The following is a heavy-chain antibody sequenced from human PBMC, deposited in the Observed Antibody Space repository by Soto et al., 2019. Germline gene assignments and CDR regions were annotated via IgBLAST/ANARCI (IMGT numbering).Heavy chain of an antibody. J-gene: IGHJ4*02. V-gene: IGHV3-74*01. CDR3: TRGPRSTSTGTGAF. Sequence: PGGSLRLSCAASGFNFSRYWMHWVRQVPGKGPEWVSRINDDGSSTNYADSVKGRFTISRDNAKNTLYLQMNDLRAEDTAVYYCTRGPRSTSTGTGAFWGQGTLVTVSS. D-gene: IGHD1-1*01. CDR2: INDDGSST. CDR1: GFNFSRYW.